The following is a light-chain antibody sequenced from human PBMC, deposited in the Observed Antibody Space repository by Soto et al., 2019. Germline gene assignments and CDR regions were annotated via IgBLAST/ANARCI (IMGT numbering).Light chain of an antibody. CDR1: PHFSSN. CDR2: DAS. V-gene: IGKV3-20*01. Sequence: TQSPDSVYLCGRRSITNSYRATPHFSSNLAGYQRKPGQAPRLLIYDASDWATGVPARFSGSGSGTDFTLTISSLEPEDFAVYYCQQYGSTLITFGEGTRLDMK. J-gene: IGKJ5*01. CDR3: QQYGSTLIT.